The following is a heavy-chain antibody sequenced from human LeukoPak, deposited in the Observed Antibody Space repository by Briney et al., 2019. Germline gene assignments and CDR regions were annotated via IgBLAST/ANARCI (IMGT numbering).Heavy chain of an antibody. J-gene: IGHJ4*02. CDR2: IRYDGSDK. CDR3: ARVILYSSGWYAGNDY. V-gene: IGHV3-30*02. D-gene: IGHD6-19*01. Sequence: GGSLRLSCAASGFTFSSYGMHWVRQAPGKGLEWVSFIRYDGSDKYYTDSVKGRFTISRDNAKNTLDLQMNSLRAEDTAIYYCARVILYSSGWYAGNDYWGQGTLVTVSS. CDR1: GFTFSSYG.